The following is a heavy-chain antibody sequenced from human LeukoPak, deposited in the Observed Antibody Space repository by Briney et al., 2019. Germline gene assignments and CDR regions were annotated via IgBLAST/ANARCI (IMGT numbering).Heavy chain of an antibody. CDR1: GGSISSYY. J-gene: IGHJ5*02. CDR3: AREDFWSGSDYARGWFDP. V-gene: IGHV4-59*01. CDR2: IYYSGST. Sequence: SETLSRTCTVSGGSISSYYWSWIRQPPGKGLEWIGYIYYSGSTNYNPSLKSRVTISVDTSKNQFSLKLSSVTAADTAVYYCAREDFWSGSDYARGWFDPWGQGTLVTVSS. D-gene: IGHD3-3*01.